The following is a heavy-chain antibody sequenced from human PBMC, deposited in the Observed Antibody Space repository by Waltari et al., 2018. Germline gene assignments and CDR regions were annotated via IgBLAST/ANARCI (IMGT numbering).Heavy chain of an antibody. D-gene: IGHD6-19*01. CDR1: GFTFSVFS. J-gene: IGHJ4*02. Sequence: EVQMVESGGGLVQPGGSLRLSWAASGFTFSVFSMHWVRQAPGKGLEYVSAFSRDGVTTYYADSVKGRFTISRDNSENTLYLQMGSLRADDTAVYYCARIDGSGWYGSWGQGTLVTVSS. CDR2: FSRDGVTT. CDR3: ARIDGSGWYGS. V-gene: IGHV3-64*07.